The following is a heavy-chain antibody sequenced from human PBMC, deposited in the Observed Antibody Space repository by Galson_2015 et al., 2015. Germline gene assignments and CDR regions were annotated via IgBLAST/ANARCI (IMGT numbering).Heavy chain of an antibody. CDR3: ARMDNVVPAAIGLDY. D-gene: IGHD2-2*01. J-gene: IGHJ4*02. Sequence: LRLSCAASGFTFSSYAMHWVRQAPGKGLEWVAVISYDGSNKYYADSVKGRFTISRDNSKNTLYLQMNSLRAEDTAVYYCARMDNVVPAAIGLDYWGQGTLVTVSS. CDR2: ISYDGSNK. V-gene: IGHV3-30-3*01. CDR1: GFTFSSYA.